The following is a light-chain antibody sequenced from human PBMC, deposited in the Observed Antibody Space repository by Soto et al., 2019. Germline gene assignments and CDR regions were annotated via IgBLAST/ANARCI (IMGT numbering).Light chain of an antibody. CDR2: GAS. CDR3: QQYSSWPSYT. J-gene: IGKJ2*01. CDR1: QSVNYN. V-gene: IGKV3-15*01. Sequence: EIVMTQSPATLSVSPGERATLACRASQSVNYNLAWYQQKPGQAPRLLIYGASTRATDVPARFSGSGSGTDFTLTIGSLQSEDFAVNYCQQYSSWPSYTFGQGTKLEIK.